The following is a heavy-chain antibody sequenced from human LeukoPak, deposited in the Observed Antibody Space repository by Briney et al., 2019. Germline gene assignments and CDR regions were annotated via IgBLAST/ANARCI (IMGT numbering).Heavy chain of an antibody. Sequence: SVKVSCEASGGTFSSYAISWVRQAPGQGLEWMGGIIPIFGTANYAQKFQGRVTITADESTSTAYMELSSLRSEDTAVYYCARDQITGTNYNYYYYYGMDVWGQGTTVTVSS. D-gene: IGHD1-7*01. CDR1: GGTFSSYA. CDR3: ARDQITGTNYNYYYYYGMDV. CDR2: IIPIFGTA. V-gene: IGHV1-69*13. J-gene: IGHJ6*02.